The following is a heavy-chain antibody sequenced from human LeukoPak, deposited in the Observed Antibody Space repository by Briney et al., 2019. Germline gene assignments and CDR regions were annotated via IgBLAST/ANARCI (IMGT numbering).Heavy chain of an antibody. V-gene: IGHV3-23*01. J-gene: IGHJ1*01. CDR1: GFTFNSYA. D-gene: IGHD6-19*01. CDR3: AMPGLTVAGTLRYFQF. Sequence: PGGSLRLSCAASGFTFNSYAMSWVRQAPGKGLEWVSAISGSGGSTYYADSVKGRFTISRDNPKNTLYLQMNSLRAEDTAVYYCAMPGLTVAGTLRYFQFWGQGTLVTVSS. CDR2: ISGSGGST.